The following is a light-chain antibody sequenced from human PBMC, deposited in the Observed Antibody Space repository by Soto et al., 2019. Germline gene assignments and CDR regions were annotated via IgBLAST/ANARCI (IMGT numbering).Light chain of an antibody. J-gene: IGKJ2*03. CDR2: DAS. V-gene: IGKV3-11*01. CDR3: QHRHSLPYS. Sequence: EIVLTQSPATLSLSPGERATLSCRASQSIDNFLAWYQQRPGQPPRLLIYDASNRPTGIPPRFSGSGSGTSFTLTISSLEPEDFAVYYCQHRHSLPYSVGERTKVDIK. CDR1: QSIDNF.